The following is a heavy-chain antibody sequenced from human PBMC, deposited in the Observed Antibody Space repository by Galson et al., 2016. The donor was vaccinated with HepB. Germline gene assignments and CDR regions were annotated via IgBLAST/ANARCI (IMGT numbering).Heavy chain of an antibody. CDR2: IKPDGKEI. V-gene: IGHV3-7*01. Sequence: SLRLSCAASGFPFSTYCMPWVRQAPGKGQEWVAVIKPDGKEIQHTESVKGRFTISRDNAKKPLYLQMNSLRGEDTAVYYCAREGYGDFDQIPNYHYYGLDVWGQGTTVTVSS. CDR1: GFPFSTYC. CDR3: AREGYGDFDQIPNYHYYGLDV. J-gene: IGHJ6*02. D-gene: IGHD4-17*01.